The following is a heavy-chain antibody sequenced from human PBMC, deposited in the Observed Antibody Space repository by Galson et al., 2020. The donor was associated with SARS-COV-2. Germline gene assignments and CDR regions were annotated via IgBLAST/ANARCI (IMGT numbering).Heavy chain of an antibody. CDR3: AKAKGGGLSWYFDL. CDR1: GFTFTNYA. CDR2: ISGSGGST. V-gene: IGHV3-23*01. Sequence: PGGSLRLSCAASGFTFTNYAMNWVRQAPGKGLEWVSGISGSGGSTYYADSVKGRFTISRDNSKNTLDLQMNSLRAEDSAIYYCAKAKGGGLSWYFDLWGRGTLVTVS. J-gene: IGHJ2*01. D-gene: IGHD3-16*01.